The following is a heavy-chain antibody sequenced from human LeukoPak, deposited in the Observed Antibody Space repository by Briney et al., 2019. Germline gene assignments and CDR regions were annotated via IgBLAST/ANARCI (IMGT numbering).Heavy chain of an antibody. V-gene: IGHV4-39*07. CDR1: GGSISSSGYY. J-gene: IGHJ4*02. D-gene: IGHD3-10*01. Sequence: PSETLSLTCTVSGGSISSSGYYWGWIRQPPGKGLEWIGSIYYSGSTYYNPSLKSRVTISVDTSKNQFSLKLSSVTAADTAVYYCARDPRGWFGDSIDYWGQGTLVTVSS. CDR2: IYYSGST. CDR3: ARDPRGWFGDSIDY.